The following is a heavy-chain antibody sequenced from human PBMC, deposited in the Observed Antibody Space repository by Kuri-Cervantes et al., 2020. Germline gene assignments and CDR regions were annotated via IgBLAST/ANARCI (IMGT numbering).Heavy chain of an antibody. CDR1: GGSFSGYY. Sequence: GSLRLSCAVYGGSFSGYYWSWIRQPPGKGLEWIGEINHSGSTNYNPSLKSRVTISVDTSKSQFSLKLSSVTAADTAVYYCARDGWGLPLENAFDIWGQGTMVTVSS. CDR2: INHSGST. D-gene: IGHD2-21*01. CDR3: ARDGWGLPLENAFDI. J-gene: IGHJ3*02. V-gene: IGHV4-34*01.